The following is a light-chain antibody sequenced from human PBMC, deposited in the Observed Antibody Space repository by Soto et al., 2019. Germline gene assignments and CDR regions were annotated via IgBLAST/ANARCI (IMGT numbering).Light chain of an antibody. V-gene: IGLV1-51*01. Sequence: VLTQPPSVSAAPGQKVTISCSGSSSNIGGNSVSWYQQLPGTAPKLLIYDDNKRPSGIPDRFSGSKSGTSATLGITGFQTGDEADYYCGSWDSSLSAYVFGTGTKVTV. J-gene: IGLJ1*01. CDR2: DDN. CDR1: SSNIGGNS. CDR3: GSWDSSLSAYV.